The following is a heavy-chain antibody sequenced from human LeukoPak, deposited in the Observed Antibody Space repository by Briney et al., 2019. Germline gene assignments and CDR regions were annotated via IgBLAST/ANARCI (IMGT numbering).Heavy chain of an antibody. V-gene: IGHV3-30-3*01. CDR2: ISHDRSNN. D-gene: IGHD3-10*01. CDR1: GFTFSSYA. CDR3: ARDLSGSYMADY. J-gene: IGHJ4*02. Sequence: PGGSLRLSCPASGFTFSSYAMHWARQAPGKGLEWVAVISHDRSNNCHADSVKGRFTISRDNSKNTLYLQMNSLRVEDTAVYYCARDLSGSYMADYWGQGTLVTVSS.